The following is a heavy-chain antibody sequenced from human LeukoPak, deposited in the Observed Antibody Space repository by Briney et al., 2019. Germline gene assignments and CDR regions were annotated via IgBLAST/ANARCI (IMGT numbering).Heavy chain of an antibody. CDR2: IIPILGIA. Sequence: ASVKVSCKASGGTFSSYAISWVRQAPGQGLEWMGRIIPILGIANYAQKFQGRVTITADKSTSRAYMELSSLTSEDTAVYYWARGPPGSSCQLPFDYWGQGTLATVPS. J-gene: IGHJ4*02. V-gene: IGHV1-69*04. CDR3: ARGPPGSSCQLPFDY. CDR1: GGTFSSYA. D-gene: IGHD2-2*01.